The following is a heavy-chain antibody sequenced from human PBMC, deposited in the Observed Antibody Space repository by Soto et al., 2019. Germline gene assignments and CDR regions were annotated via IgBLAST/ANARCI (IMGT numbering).Heavy chain of an antibody. D-gene: IGHD3-3*01. Sequence: GGSLRLSCAASGFTFSSYGMHWVRQAPGKGLEWVAVISYDGSNKYYADSVKGRFTISRDNSKNTLYLQMNSLRAEDTAVYYCAREYYDFWSGYYEPPSTHFYYYYMDVWGKGTTVTVSS. CDR3: AREYYDFWSGYYEPPSTHFYYYYMDV. J-gene: IGHJ6*03. CDR1: GFTFSSYG. V-gene: IGHV3-30*03. CDR2: ISYDGSNK.